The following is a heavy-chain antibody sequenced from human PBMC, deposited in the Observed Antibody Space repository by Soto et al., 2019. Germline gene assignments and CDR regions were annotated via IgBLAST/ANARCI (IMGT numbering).Heavy chain of an antibody. D-gene: IGHD2-2*01. Sequence: PGGSLRLSCAASGFTFSNFVMTRVRQGPGKGLEWVSAISGSGGSAYYADSVKGRFTISRDNSKNTLYLQMNSLRADDSGVYYCAKDPYSGVLVPVAIGFDPWGPGTLVTVSS. J-gene: IGHJ5*02. CDR2: ISGSGGSA. V-gene: IGHV3-23*01. CDR3: AKDPYSGVLVPVAIGFDP. CDR1: GFTFSNFV.